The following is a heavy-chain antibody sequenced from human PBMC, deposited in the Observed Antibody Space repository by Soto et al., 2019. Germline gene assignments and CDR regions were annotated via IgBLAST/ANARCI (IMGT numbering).Heavy chain of an antibody. CDR1: GETICSSRCH. CDR3: ARALILTGYYIHDAFDI. CDR2: IYYNVNT. V-gene: IGHV4-61*05. Sequence: PSETPSITCTVSGETICSSRCHWGWIRQPPGKGLEWIGYIYYNVNTNYNPSLKSRVTISVDTSKNQFSLKLSSVTAADTAVYYCARALILTGYYIHDAFDIWGQGTMVT. D-gene: IGHD3-9*01. J-gene: IGHJ3*02.